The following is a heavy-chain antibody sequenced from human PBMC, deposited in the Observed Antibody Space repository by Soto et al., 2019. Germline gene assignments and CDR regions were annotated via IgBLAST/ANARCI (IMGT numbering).Heavy chain of an antibody. J-gene: IGHJ4*02. CDR1: GFTFSSYA. D-gene: IGHD1-26*01. CDR3: AREGSGRYGCFDY. CDR2: ISYDGSNK. Sequence: QVQLVESGGGVVQPGRSLRLSCAASGFTFSSYAMHWVRQAPGKGLEWVAVISYDGSNKYYADSVKGRFTISRDNSKNRLYLQMNSLRAEDTAVYDCAREGSGRYGCFDYWGQGTLVTVSS. V-gene: IGHV3-30-3*01.